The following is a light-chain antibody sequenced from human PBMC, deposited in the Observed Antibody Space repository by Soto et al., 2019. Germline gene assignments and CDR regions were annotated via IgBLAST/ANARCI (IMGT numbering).Light chain of an antibody. J-gene: IGLJ3*02. V-gene: IGLV1-47*01. CDR3: AAWDDSLSGRV. Sequence: QSVLTQPPSASGTPGQRVTISCSGSSSNIGGNYVYWYQQLPGTAPKLLIYRNNQQPSGVPDRFSGSTSGTSASLAISGRRSDDEADYYCAAWDDSLSGRVFGGGTKLTVL. CDR2: RNN. CDR1: SSNIGGNY.